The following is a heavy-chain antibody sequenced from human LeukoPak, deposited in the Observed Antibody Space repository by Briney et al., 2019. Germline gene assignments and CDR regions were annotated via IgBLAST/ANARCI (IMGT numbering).Heavy chain of an antibody. CDR1: GGSISGGGNF. J-gene: IGHJ4*02. Sequence: SETLSLTCTVSGGSISGGGNFWGWIRQPPGKGLEWIGSIYYSGTAYYNPSLKSRVSMSVDTSRNRVSLKLSSVTAADTAVYYCARGRITIFGVVTPLPFDYWGQGTLVTVSS. V-gene: IGHV4-39*02. D-gene: IGHD3-3*01. CDR2: IYYSGTA. CDR3: ARGRITIFGVVTPLPFDY.